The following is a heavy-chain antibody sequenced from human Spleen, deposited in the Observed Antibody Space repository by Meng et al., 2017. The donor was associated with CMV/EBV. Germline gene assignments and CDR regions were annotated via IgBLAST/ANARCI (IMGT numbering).Heavy chain of an antibody. Sequence: GESLKVACAASGFTFSSYWMSWVRQAPGKGLEWVANIKQDGSEKYYVDSVKGRFTISRDDSKNTLYLHMDSLSAEDTAVYYCARLSGWDLLGFDFWGRGTLVTVSS. J-gene: IGHJ4*02. CDR1: GFTFSSYW. V-gene: IGHV3-7*03. CDR2: IKQDGSEK. D-gene: IGHD1-26*01. CDR3: ARLSGWDLLGFDF.